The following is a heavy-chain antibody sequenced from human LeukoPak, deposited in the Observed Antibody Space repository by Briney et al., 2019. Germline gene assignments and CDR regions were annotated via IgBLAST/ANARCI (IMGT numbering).Heavy chain of an antibody. J-gene: IGHJ4*02. CDR2: INPSGGST. V-gene: IGHV1-46*01. Sequence: AASVKVSCKASGYTFTSYYMHWVRQAPGQGLEWMGIINPSGGSTSYAQKFQGRVTMTRDTSTSTVHMVLNRLKFEDTAIYYCASADAGGEPDYYFDFWGQGTLVTVST. CDR3: ASADAGGEPDYYFDF. CDR1: GYTFTSYY. D-gene: IGHD3-16*01.